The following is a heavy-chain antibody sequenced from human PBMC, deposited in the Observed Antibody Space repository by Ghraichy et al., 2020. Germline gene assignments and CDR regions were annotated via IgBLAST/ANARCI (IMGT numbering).Heavy chain of an antibody. CDR2: IYQSGAT. J-gene: IGHJ6*03. D-gene: IGHD6-13*01. CDR1: GGSISSGSFS. Sequence: SQTLSLTCAVSGGSISSGSFSWSWIRQPPGKGLEWIGYIYQSGATYYNPSLKSRVTISVDTSKNQFSLKLSSVTAADTAVYYCARSLPKPYSSSWYYYYYYMDVWGKGTTVTVSS. CDR3: ARSLPKPYSSSWYYYYYYMDV. V-gene: IGHV4-30-2*02.